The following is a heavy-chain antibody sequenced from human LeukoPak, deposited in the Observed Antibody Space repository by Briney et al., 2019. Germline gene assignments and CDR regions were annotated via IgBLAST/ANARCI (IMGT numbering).Heavy chain of an antibody. CDR2: IYYSGST. Sequence: PSETLSLTCTVSGDSISSYYWSWIRQPPGKGLEWIGYIYYSGSTTYNPSLKSRVTISVDTPKNQFSLKLSSVTAADTAVYYCARRGYYGSGTYYYSWFDPWGQGTLVTVSS. CDR1: GDSISSYY. D-gene: IGHD3-10*01. CDR3: ARRGYYGSGTYYYSWFDP. J-gene: IGHJ5*02. V-gene: IGHV4-59*08.